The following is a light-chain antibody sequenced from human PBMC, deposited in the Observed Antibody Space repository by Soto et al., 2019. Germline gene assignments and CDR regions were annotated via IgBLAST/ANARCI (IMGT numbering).Light chain of an antibody. Sequence: QSVLTQPPSASGTPGQTVTITCSGSNSNIGSNSVNWFQHLPGAVPKLLIFSNNQRPSGVPDRFSGSKSGTSASLAISGLQNEDESDYYCSAWDDSLVVVFGGGTKLTVL. J-gene: IGLJ2*01. CDR3: SAWDDSLVVV. CDR2: SNN. V-gene: IGLV1-44*01. CDR1: NSNIGSNS.